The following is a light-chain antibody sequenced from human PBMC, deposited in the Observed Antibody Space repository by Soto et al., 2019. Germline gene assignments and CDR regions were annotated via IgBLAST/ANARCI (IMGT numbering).Light chain of an antibody. V-gene: IGKV3-20*01. CDR3: QQYGSSGT. CDR2: GAS. Sequence: EIVLTQSPGTLSLSPGGRATLSCGASQSVSRNYVAWYQQKPCHSPRLLIYGASNRASGIPDRLSGSGSGTEFTLTISRMEPEDSAVYYCQQYGSSGTFGHGTKVDIK. J-gene: IGKJ1*01. CDR1: QSVSRNY.